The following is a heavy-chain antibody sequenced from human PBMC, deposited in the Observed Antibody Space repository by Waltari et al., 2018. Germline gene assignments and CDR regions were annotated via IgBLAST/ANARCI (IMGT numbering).Heavy chain of an antibody. V-gene: IGHV3-74*01. J-gene: IGHJ6*02. Sequence: EVQLVESGGGLVQPGGSLRLSCEVSGFTFVTYWMHWVRQVPGKGLVGVERINSDGSTINYADSGKGRFTISRDNAKNTVYLQMNSLRVEDTAVYFCARVRLAHYDYFGFDVWGQGTTVTVSS. CDR2: INSDGSTI. D-gene: IGHD6-6*01. CDR3: ARVRLAHYDYFGFDV. CDR1: GFTFVTYW.